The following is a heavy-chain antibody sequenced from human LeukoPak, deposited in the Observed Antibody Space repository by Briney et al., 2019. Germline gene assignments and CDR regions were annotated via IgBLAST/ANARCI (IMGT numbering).Heavy chain of an antibody. Sequence: PGGSLRLSCAASGFTFSSYGMHWVRQAPGKGLEWVAFIRYDGSNKYYADSVKGRFTISRDNSKNTLYLQMNSLRAEDTAVYYCAKGCSGGSCYQIFFDYWGQGTLVTVSS. CDR1: GFTFSSYG. V-gene: IGHV3-30*02. J-gene: IGHJ4*02. CDR3: AKGCSGGSCYQIFFDY. D-gene: IGHD2-15*01. CDR2: IRYDGSNK.